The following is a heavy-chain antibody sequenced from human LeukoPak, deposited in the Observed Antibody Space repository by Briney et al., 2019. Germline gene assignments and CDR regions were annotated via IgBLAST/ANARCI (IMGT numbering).Heavy chain of an antibody. CDR1: GGSFSGYY. CDR3: ARGRPWYYYDSSGYWFDY. V-gene: IGHV4-34*01. D-gene: IGHD3-22*01. Sequence: SETLSLTCAVYGGSFSGYYWSWIRQPPGKGLEWIGEINHSGSTNFNPSLKSRVTISVDTSKNQFSLKLSSVTAADTAVYYCARGRPWYYYDSSGYWFDYWGQGTLVTVSS. J-gene: IGHJ4*02. CDR2: INHSGST.